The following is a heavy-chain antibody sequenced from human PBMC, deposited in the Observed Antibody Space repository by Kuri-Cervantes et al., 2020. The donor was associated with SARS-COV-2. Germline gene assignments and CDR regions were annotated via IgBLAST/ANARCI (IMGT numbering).Heavy chain of an antibody. J-gene: IGHJ4*02. Sequence: GESLKISCAASGFTLSSYAMSWVRQAPGKGLEWVSAISGSGGSTYYADSVKGRFTISRDNSKNTLYLQMNSLRAEDTAVYYCAKTWLSYYDSSGYPPYWGQGTLVTVSS. CDR1: GFTLSSYA. CDR3: AKTWLSYYDSSGYPPY. CDR2: ISGSGGST. D-gene: IGHD3-22*01. V-gene: IGHV3-23*01.